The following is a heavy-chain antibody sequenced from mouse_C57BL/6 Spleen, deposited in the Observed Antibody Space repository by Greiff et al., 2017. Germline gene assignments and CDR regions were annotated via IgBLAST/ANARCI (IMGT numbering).Heavy chain of an antibody. CDR1: GYTFTSYW. D-gene: IGHD1-1*02. CDR2: IYPGSGST. CDR3: ARNGLSPYGQGFAY. Sequence: QVQLQQPGAELVKPGASVKMSCKASGYTFTSYWITWVKQRPGQGLEWIGDIYPGSGSTNYNEKFKSKATLTVDTSSSTAYMQLSSLTSEDSAVYYCARNGLSPYGQGFAYWGQGTLVTVSA. J-gene: IGHJ3*01. V-gene: IGHV1-55*01.